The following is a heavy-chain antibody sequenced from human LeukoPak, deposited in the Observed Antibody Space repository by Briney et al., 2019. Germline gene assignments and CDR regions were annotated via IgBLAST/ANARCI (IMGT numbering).Heavy chain of an antibody. Sequence: PGGSLRLSCAASGFTFDDFAMHWVRQAPGKGLEWVSGVTWNSVSIGYADSVKGRFTISRDNAKNSLYLQMNSLRAEDTALYYCAKGLGAGVRVSFDHWGQGTLVTVSS. D-gene: IGHD3-16*01. J-gene: IGHJ4*02. CDR1: GFTFDDFA. CDR2: VTWNSVSI. CDR3: AKGLGAGVRVSFDH. V-gene: IGHV3-9*01.